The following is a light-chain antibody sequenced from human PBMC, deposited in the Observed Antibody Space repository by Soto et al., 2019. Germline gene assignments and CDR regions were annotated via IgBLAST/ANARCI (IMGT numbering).Light chain of an antibody. Sequence: EIVMTQSPGTLCLSPGERATLCCRASESVISNYVAWYQQKRPGQAPGLLIYDASTRATGVPDRFSGSGSGPDFILAISRLDPEVAALYYCQQYGGSSWMFGRGTKGDIK. CDR2: DAS. CDR1: ESVISNY. V-gene: IGKV3-20*01. CDR3: QQYGGSSWM. J-gene: IGKJ1*01.